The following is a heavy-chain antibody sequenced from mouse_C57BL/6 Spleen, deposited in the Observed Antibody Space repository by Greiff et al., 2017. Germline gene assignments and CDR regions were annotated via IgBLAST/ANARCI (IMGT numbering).Heavy chain of an antibody. Sequence: QVQLKESGPELVKPGASVKISCKASGYAFSSSWMNWVKPRPGTGLEWIGRIYPGDGDTNYNGKFKGKATLTADKSSSTAYMQLSSLTSEDSAVYFCARSGGAYYSNYFDDWGQGTTLTVSS. D-gene: IGHD2-5*01. CDR2: IYPGDGDT. CDR1: GYAFSSSW. J-gene: IGHJ2*01. V-gene: IGHV1-82*01. CDR3: ARSGGAYYSNYFDD.